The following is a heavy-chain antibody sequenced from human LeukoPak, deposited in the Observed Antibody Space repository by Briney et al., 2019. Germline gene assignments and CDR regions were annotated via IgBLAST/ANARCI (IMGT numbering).Heavy chain of an antibody. D-gene: IGHD1-26*01. CDR1: GFSFKIYE. V-gene: IGHV3-48*03. J-gene: IGHJ4*02. Sequence: GGSLRLSCAASGFSFKIYEMNWVRQAPGKGLEWVSYISSSSVTIYYADSVRGRFTVSRDNAKNSLHLHLDSLRVEDTAVYYCTRVDMGAADYWGQGTLVTVSS. CDR2: ISSSSVTI. CDR3: TRVDMGAADY.